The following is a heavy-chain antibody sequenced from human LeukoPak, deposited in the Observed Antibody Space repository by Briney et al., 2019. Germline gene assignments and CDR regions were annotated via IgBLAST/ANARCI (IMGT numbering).Heavy chain of an antibody. V-gene: IGHV3-23*01. Sequence: PGGSLRLSCAASGFTFSSYGMHWVRQAPGKGLQWVSGISGSGASTYYGDPVKGRFIISRDNSKNTLYLQIDSLRAEDTAVYYCAKGASSGWLLYWFDPWGQGTLVTVSS. CDR3: AKGASSGWLLYWFDP. CDR2: ISGSGAST. J-gene: IGHJ5*02. CDR1: GFTFSSYG. D-gene: IGHD6-19*01.